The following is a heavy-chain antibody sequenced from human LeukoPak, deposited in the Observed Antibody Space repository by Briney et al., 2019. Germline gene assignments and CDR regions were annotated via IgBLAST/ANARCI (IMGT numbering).Heavy chain of an antibody. V-gene: IGHV3-23*01. J-gene: IGHJ4*02. D-gene: IGHD3-22*01. CDR2: ISGSGGST. CDR1: GFTFSSYA. CDR3: ASEYDSSGYTRLY. Sequence: GGSLRLSCAASGFTFSSYAVSWVRQAPGKGLEWVSAISGSGGSTYYADSVKGRFTISRDNSKNTLYLQMNSLRAEDTAVYYCASEYDSSGYTRLYWGQGTLVTVSS.